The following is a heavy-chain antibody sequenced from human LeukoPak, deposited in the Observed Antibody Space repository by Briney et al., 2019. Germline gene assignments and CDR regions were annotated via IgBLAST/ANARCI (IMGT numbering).Heavy chain of an antibody. V-gene: IGHV3-66*01. Sequence: GGSLRLSCAASGITVASSYMSWVRQAPGKGLEWVSAIYSGGATYYADSAKGRFTISRDNSKNTLYLQMNSLRVEDTAVYYCARSGYSSSWYHAPYYFDYWGQGTPVTVSS. CDR1: GITVASSY. CDR2: IYSGGAT. D-gene: IGHD6-13*01. J-gene: IGHJ4*02. CDR3: ARSGYSSSWYHAPYYFDY.